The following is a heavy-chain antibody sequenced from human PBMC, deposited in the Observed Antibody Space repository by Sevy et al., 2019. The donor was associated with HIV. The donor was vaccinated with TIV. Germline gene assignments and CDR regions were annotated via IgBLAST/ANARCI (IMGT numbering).Heavy chain of an antibody. CDR3: AREVVTGTYDAVDI. CDR2: ISSSSSYI. J-gene: IGHJ3*02. V-gene: IGHV3-21*01. CDR1: GFTFSSYS. Sequence: GGSLRLSCAASGFTFSSYSMNWVRQAPGKGLEWVSSISSSSSYIYYADSVKGRFTISRDNAKNSLYLQMNSLRAEDTAVYYCAREVVTGTYDAVDIWGQGTMVTVSS. D-gene: IGHD1-20*01.